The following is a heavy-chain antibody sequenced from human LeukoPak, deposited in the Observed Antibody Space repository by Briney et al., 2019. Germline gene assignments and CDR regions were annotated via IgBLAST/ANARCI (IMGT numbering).Heavy chain of an antibody. CDR1: GGSISSYY. Sequence: SETLSLTCTVSGGSISSYYWSWIRQPPGKGLEWIGYIYYSGSTNYNTSLKSRVTISVDTSKNPFSLKLSSVTAADTAVYYCARDYDSSGYDAFDIWGQGTMVTVSS. V-gene: IGHV4-59*01. CDR2: IYYSGST. D-gene: IGHD3-22*01. CDR3: ARDYDSSGYDAFDI. J-gene: IGHJ3*02.